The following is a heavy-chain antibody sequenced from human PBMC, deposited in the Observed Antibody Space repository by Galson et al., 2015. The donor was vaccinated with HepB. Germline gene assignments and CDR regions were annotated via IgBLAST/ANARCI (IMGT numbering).Heavy chain of an antibody. J-gene: IGHJ4*02. CDR2: ISYDGSNE. Sequence: SLRLSCAASGFTFSRYAMHWVRQAPGQGLEWVAIISYDGSNENYADSVRGRFTISRDNSRDTLYVQMDSLKTEDTAVYYCAKRDVAYRSSSGGFDYWGQGTLVTVSS. V-gene: IGHV3-30*18. D-gene: IGHD6-6*01. CDR3: AKRDVAYRSSSGGFDY. CDR1: GFTFSRYA.